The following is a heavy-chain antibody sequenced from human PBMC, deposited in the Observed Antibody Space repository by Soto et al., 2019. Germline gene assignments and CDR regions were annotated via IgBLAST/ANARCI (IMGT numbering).Heavy chain of an antibody. CDR3: ARISNYYYYYGMDV. V-gene: IGHV2-26*01. CDR1: GFSLSNARMG. J-gene: IGHJ6*02. CDR2: IFSNDEK. Sequence: QVTLKESGPVLVKPTEPLTLTCTVSGFSLSNARMGVSWIRQPPGKALEWLAHIFSNDEKSYSTSLKSRLTISKDTSKSQVVLTMTNMDPVDTATYYCARISNYYYYYGMDVWGQGTTVTVSS.